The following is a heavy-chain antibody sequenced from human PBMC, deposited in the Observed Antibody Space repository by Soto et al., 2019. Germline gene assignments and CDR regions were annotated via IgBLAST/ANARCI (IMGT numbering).Heavy chain of an antibody. CDR3: STRAYDTNGYYRFDP. V-gene: IGHV4-34*01. J-gene: IGHJ5*01. CDR2: INHSGRV. D-gene: IGHD3-22*01. CDR1: GGSFSGHS. Sequence: QVQLQQWGAGLLKPSETLSLTCAVYGGSFSGHSWTWIRQSPGKGLEWIGDINHSGRVNYSPSLKRRVTISLDTSKNQFSLTLSAVTAADTAMYYCSTRAYDTNGYYRFDPWGKGTLVTVSS.